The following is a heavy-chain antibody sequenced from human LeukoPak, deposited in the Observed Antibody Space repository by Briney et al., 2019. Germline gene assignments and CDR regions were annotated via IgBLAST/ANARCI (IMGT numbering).Heavy chain of an antibody. CDR1: GASISYYY. CDR2: IYYSGTT. V-gene: IGHV4-59*08. D-gene: IGHD4/OR15-4a*01. Sequence: PSETLSLTCTVSGASISYYYWSWIRQPPGKGLEWIGYIYYSGTTNYNPSLKSRVTISVDTSKNQFSLTLTSVTAADTAVYYCARPASGATDNDWHFALWGRGRLVTVSS. CDR3: ARPASGATDNDWHFAL. J-gene: IGHJ2*01.